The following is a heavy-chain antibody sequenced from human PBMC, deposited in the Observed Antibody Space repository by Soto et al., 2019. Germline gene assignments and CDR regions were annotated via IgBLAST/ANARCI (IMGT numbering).Heavy chain of an antibody. V-gene: IGHV1-69*01. CDR2: IILALGTP. J-gene: IGHJ5*02. CDR3: GRYCTNTKCRGGYYLDL. Sequence: QVLLVQSGAEMKQPGSSVSVSCKASGDSFTNYGFTWVRQAPGQGPEWLGGIILALGTPHYSQRFQGRLTITADESSSTVYMELGSLRLDDTAVYYCGRYCTNTKCRGGYYLDLWGQGTLLTVSS. CDR1: GDSFTNYG. D-gene: IGHD2-8*01.